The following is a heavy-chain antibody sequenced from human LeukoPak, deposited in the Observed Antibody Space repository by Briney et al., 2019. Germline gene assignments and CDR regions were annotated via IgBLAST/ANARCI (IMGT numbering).Heavy chain of an antibody. J-gene: IGHJ5*02. Sequence: SVKVSCKASGGTFSSYAISWVRQAPGQGLEWMGGIIPIFGTANYAQKFQGRVTITADKSTSTAYMELSSLRSEDTAVYYCARGGYYHNWFDPWGQGTLVTVSS. CDR2: IIPIFGTA. CDR3: ARGGYYHNWFDP. CDR1: GGTFSSYA. V-gene: IGHV1-69*06. D-gene: IGHD3-22*01.